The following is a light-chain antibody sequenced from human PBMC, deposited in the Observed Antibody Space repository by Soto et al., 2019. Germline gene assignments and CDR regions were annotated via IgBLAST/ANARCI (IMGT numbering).Light chain of an antibody. V-gene: IGKV3-15*01. CDR1: QSVDSS. J-gene: IGKJ5*01. CDR3: QQYHKWPIT. CDR2: GAS. Sequence: EIVMTQDPATLSVSPGERAILSCRASQSVDSSLAWYQQKPGRPPRLPIYGASTRATEIPARLTGSGSGTEVTLTITSLQAEDFAVYYCQQYHKWPITFGQGTRLHIK.